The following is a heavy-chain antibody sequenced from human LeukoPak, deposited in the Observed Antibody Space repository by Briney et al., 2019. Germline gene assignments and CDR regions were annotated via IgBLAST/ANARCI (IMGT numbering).Heavy chain of an antibody. D-gene: IGHD4-17*01. Sequence: GGSLRLSCTASGFTFGDYAMSWFRQAPGKGLEWVGFIRSKAYGGTTEYAASVKGRFTISRDDSKSIAYLQMNSLKTEDTAVYYCTRDQDYGDYLFDPWGQGTLVTVSS. CDR1: GFTFGDYA. CDR2: IRSKAYGGTT. V-gene: IGHV3-49*03. CDR3: TRDQDYGDYLFDP. J-gene: IGHJ5*02.